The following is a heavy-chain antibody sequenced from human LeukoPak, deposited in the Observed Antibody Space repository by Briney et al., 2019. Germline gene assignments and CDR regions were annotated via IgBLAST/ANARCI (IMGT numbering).Heavy chain of an antibody. V-gene: IGHV3-30*18. D-gene: IGHD6-13*01. J-gene: IGHJ5*02. CDR1: GFTFSSYG. CDR2: ISYDGSNK. CDR3: AKHGSSERGYNWFDP. Sequence: GGSLRLSCAASGFTFSSYGMHWVRQAPGKGLEWVAVISYDGSNKYYADSVKGRFIISRDNSKNTLYLQMNSLRAEDTAVYYCAKHGSSERGYNWFDPWGQGTLVTVSS.